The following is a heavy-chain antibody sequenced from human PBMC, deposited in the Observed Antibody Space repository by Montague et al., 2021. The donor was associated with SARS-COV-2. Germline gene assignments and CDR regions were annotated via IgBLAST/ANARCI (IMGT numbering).Heavy chain of an antibody. CDR3: ARKGSGRSDLAY. CDR2: FYTTGST. V-gene: IGHV4-4*02. D-gene: IGHD1-26*01. CDR1: GDSIRTDNW. J-gene: IGHJ4*02. Sequence: SETLSLTCVVSGDSIRTDNWWTWVRLPPGKGLGWVGKFYTTGSTKYKPSSRSRVSMSVAKSWNQFFLRWTSVTAADTAIYYWARKGSGRSDLAYWGQGTLVTVSS.